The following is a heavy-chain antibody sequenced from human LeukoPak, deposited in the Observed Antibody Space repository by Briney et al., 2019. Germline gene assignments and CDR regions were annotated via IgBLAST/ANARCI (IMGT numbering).Heavy chain of an antibody. CDR1: GYTFTGYY. CDR2: INPNSGGT. J-gene: IGHJ4*02. D-gene: IGHD1/OR15-1a*01. V-gene: IGHV1-2*02. CDR3: ARTGRTSRITDY. Sequence: ASVKVSCKASGYTFTGYYMHWVRQAPGQGLEWMGWINPNSGGTNYAQKLQGRVTMTTDTSTSTAYMELRSLRSDDTAVYYCARTGRTSRITDYWGQGTLVTVSS.